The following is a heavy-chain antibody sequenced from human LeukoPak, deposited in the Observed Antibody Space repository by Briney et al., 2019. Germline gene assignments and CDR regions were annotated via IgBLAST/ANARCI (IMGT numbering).Heavy chain of an antibody. CDR3: ARPRAPVTRISSFDM. CDR1: GYTFTGYY. J-gene: IGHJ3*02. CDR2: INPNSGGT. D-gene: IGHD2/OR15-2a*01. V-gene: IGHV1-2*02. Sequence: ASVKVSCKASGYTFTGYYIHWVRQTPGQGLEWMGWINPNSGGTNYAQKFQGRVTMARDTSISTAYMALSRLRSDDTAVYYCARPRAPVTRISSFDMWGQGTMVTVSS.